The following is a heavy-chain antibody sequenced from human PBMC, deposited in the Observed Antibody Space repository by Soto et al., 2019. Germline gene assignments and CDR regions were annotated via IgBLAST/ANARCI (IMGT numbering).Heavy chain of an antibody. CDR3: AKALVVVVAATEPFDY. V-gene: IGHV3-23*01. Sequence: GGSLRLSCAASGFTFSSYAMSWVRQAPGKGLEWVSAISGSGGSTYYADSVKGRFTISRDNSKNTLYLQMNSLRAEDTAVYYCAKALVVVVAATEPFDYWGQGTLVTVSS. CDR1: GFTFSSYA. J-gene: IGHJ4*02. CDR2: ISGSGGST. D-gene: IGHD2-15*01.